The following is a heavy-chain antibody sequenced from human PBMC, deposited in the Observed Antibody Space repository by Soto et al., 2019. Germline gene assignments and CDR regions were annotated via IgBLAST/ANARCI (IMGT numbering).Heavy chain of an antibody. Sequence: GVPGNALSKASGVTFAGGSKRWARQAPGQGLEWMGWINTNSGGTNYAQKFQGWVTMTRDTSVSTAYMELSRLRSDDTAVYYCARSRIFGVVPYDYWGQGTLVTVSS. CDR1: GVTFAGGS. CDR2: INTNSGGT. J-gene: IGHJ4*02. D-gene: IGHD3-3*01. V-gene: IGHV1-2*04. CDR3: ARSRIFGVVPYDY.